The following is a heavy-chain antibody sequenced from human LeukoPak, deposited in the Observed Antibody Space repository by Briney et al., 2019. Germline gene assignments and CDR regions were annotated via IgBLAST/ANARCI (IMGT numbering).Heavy chain of an antibody. J-gene: IGHJ5*02. Sequence: SVKVSCKASGGTFSSYAISWVRQAPGQGLEWMGGIIPIFGTANYAQKFQGRVTITTDESTSTAYMELSSLRSEDTAVYYCARVGVFWSGENWFDPWGQGTLVTVSS. V-gene: IGHV1-69*05. CDR1: GGTFSSYA. D-gene: IGHD3-3*01. CDR3: ARVGVFWSGENWFDP. CDR2: IIPIFGTA.